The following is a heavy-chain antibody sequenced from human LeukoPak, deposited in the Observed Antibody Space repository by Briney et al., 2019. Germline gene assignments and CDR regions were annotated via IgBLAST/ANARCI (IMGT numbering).Heavy chain of an antibody. D-gene: IGHD1-26*01. CDR2: IYPGDSDT. V-gene: IGHV5-51*03. Sequence: GESLKISCKGYGYSFTSYWIGWVRQMPGKGLEWMGIIYPGDSDTRYSPSFQGQATISADKSISTAYLRWSSLKASDTAMYYCARRKNSGSYHFDYWGQGTLVTVSS. CDR1: GYSFTSYW. CDR3: ARRKNSGSYHFDY. J-gene: IGHJ4*02.